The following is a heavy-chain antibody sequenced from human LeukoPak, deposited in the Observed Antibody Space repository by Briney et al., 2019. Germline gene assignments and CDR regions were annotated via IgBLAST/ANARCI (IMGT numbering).Heavy chain of an antibody. J-gene: IGHJ4*02. CDR3: ARGTARNWYGDFDY. D-gene: IGHD1-1*01. CDR1: GFTFSSYA. CDR2: ISYDGSNK. V-gene: IGHV3-30-3*01. Sequence: GRSLRLSCAASGFTFSSYAMHWVRQAPGKGLEGVAVISYDGSNKYYADSVKGRFTISRDNSKNTLYLQMNSLRAEDTAVYYCARGTARNWYGDFDYGGQGTLVAVSS.